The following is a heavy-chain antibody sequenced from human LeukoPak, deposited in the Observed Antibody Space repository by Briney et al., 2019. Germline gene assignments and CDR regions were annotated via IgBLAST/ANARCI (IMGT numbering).Heavy chain of an antibody. CDR1: GGTFSSYA. V-gene: IGHV1-69*13. CDR3: ARESSYDILTGYHHYYYYGMDV. Sequence: ASVKVSCKASGGTFSSYAISWVRQAPGQGLEWMGGIIPIFGTANYAQKFQGRVTITADESTSTAYTELSSLRSEDTAVYYCARESSYDILTGYHHYYYYGMDVWGQGTTVTVSS. J-gene: IGHJ6*02. CDR2: IIPIFGTA. D-gene: IGHD3-9*01.